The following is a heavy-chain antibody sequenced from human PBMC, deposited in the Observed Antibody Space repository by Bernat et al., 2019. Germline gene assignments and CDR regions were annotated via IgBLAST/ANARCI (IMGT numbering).Heavy chain of an antibody. J-gene: IGHJ5*02. CDR3: ARDLNRYYYDSSGYYRHTSNWFDP. CDR2: ISAYNGNT. CDR1: GYTFTSYG. Sequence: QVQLVQSGAEVKKPGASVKVSCKASGYTFTSYGISWVRQAPGQGLEWMGWISAYNGNTNYAQKLQGRVTMTTDTSTSTAYMELRSLRSDDTAVYYFARDLNRYYYDSSGYYRHTSNWFDPWGQGTLVTVSS. V-gene: IGHV1-18*01. D-gene: IGHD3-22*01.